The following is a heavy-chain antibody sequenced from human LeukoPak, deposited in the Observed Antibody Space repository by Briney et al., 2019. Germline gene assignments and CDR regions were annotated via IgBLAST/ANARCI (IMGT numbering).Heavy chain of an antibody. CDR2: ISANGGST. V-gene: IGHV3-64D*09. CDR1: GFTFSSYA. CDR3: VKERLQPTR. J-gene: IGHJ4*02. Sequence: GGSLRLSCSASGFTFSSYAMHWVRQAPGKGLEYVTAISANGGSTNYADSVKGRFTISRDNSEDMVYLQMSSLRPEDTAVYFCVKERLQPTRWGQGTLVTVSS. D-gene: IGHD2-21*01.